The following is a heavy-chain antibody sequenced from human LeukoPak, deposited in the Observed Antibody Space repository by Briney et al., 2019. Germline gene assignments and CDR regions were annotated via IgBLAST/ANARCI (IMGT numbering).Heavy chain of an antibody. CDR1: GFTFSRYA. Sequence: PGGSLRLSCAASGFTFSRYAXXXXRQAPGXXXXXVAIISYDGSSKYYXDSVKXRFTISGDNSKNTLYLQMNSLRAEDTAVYYCARNPYGDYYFDYWGQGTLVTVSS. CDR3: ARNPYGDYYFDY. J-gene: IGHJ4*02. V-gene: IGHV3-30-3*01. CDR2: ISYDGSSK. D-gene: IGHD4-17*01.